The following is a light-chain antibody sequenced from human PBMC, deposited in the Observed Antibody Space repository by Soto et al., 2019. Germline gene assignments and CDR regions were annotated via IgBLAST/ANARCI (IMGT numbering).Light chain of an antibody. CDR1: QSVSSIY. V-gene: IGKV3-20*01. CDR3: QQYDSSPWT. Sequence: EIVLTQSPGTLSLSPGERATLSCRASQSVSSIYLAWYQQKPGQAPRLLIHGAFSRATGVPDRFGGSGSETDFNLTISGLEPEDCAVYYCQQYDSSPWTFGQGTKVEIK. CDR2: GAF. J-gene: IGKJ1*01.